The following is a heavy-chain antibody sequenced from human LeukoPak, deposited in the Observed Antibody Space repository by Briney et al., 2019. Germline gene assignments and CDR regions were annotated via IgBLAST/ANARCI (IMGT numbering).Heavy chain of an antibody. Sequence: SQTLSLTCAISGDSVSSKTAAWNWIRQSPSRGLEWLGITYYRSKWKTNYALSVQSRITIYADTSRNQFSLQLKSVTPDDTAVYYCATWRFDSWGQGTQVTVSP. CDR3: ATWRFDS. J-gene: IGHJ4*02. V-gene: IGHV6-1*01. CDR2: TYYRSKWKT. CDR1: GDSVSSKTAA.